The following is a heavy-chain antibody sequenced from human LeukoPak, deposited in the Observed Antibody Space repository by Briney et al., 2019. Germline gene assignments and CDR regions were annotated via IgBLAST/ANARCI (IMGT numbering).Heavy chain of an antibody. CDR3: ARPKATAMVTSYFDY. D-gene: IGHD5-18*01. J-gene: IGHJ4*02. V-gene: IGHV3-30-3*01. CDR1: GFTFSGYV. CDR2: ISYDGSNK. Sequence: GGSLRLSCAASGFTFSGYVMTWVRQAPGKGLEWVAVISYDGSNKYYADSVKGRFTISRDNSKNTLYLQMNSLRAEDTAVYYCARPKATAMVTSYFDYWGQGTLVTVSS.